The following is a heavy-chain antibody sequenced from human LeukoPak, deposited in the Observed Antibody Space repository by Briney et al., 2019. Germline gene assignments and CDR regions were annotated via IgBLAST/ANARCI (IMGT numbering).Heavy chain of an antibody. D-gene: IGHD3-22*01. CDR2: IFYSGNT. Sequence: SETLSLTCTASGGSISSYYWNWIRQPPGKGLEWIGYIFYSGNTKYNPSLRSRVSISVDTSKNQFSLNLTSVTAADTAVYYCAPPPYYYETNGYSVAWGQGTLVTVSS. J-gene: IGHJ5*02. CDR3: APPPYYYETNGYSVA. V-gene: IGHV4-59*12. CDR1: GGSISSYY.